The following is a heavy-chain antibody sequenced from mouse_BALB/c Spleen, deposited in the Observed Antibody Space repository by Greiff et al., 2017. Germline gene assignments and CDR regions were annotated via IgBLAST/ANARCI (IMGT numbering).Heavy chain of an antibody. CDR3: ARHRGNYFDY. CDR1: GFTFSSYG. Sequence: EVMLVESGGGLVKPGGSLKLSCAASGFTFSSYGMSWVRQTPDKRLEWVATISSGGSYTYYPDSVKGRFTISRDNAKNTLYLQMSSLKSEDTAMYYCARHRGNYFDYWGQGTTLTVSS. V-gene: IGHV5-6*03. D-gene: IGHD3-1*01. CDR2: ISSGGSYT. J-gene: IGHJ2*01.